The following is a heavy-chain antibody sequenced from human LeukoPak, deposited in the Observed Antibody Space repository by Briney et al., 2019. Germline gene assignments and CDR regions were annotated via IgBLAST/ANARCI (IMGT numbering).Heavy chain of an antibody. CDR3: ARDDTVTTRVGFID. CDR2: IKSDGRT. J-gene: IGHJ4*02. D-gene: IGHD4-17*01. Sequence: PGGSLRLSCAASGFTLSSYWMHWVRQAPGKGLVWVSRIKSDGRTNYADSVKGRFTISRDNTKNSLYLQMNSLRAEDTAVYYCARDDTVTTRVGFIDWGQGTLVTVSS. CDR1: GFTLSSYW. V-gene: IGHV3-74*01.